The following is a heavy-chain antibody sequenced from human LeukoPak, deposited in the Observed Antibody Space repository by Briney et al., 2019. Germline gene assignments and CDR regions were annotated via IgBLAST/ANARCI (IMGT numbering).Heavy chain of an antibody. D-gene: IGHD2-15*01. Sequence: GASVKVSCKVSGYTLTELSMHWVRQAPGKGLEWMGGFDPEDGETIYAQKFQGRVTMTEDTSTDTAYMELSSLRSDDTAVYYCASSGNTVSSFYFDYWGQGTLVTVSS. J-gene: IGHJ4*02. CDR3: ASSGNTVSSFYFDY. CDR2: FDPEDGET. CDR1: GYTLTELS. V-gene: IGHV1-24*01.